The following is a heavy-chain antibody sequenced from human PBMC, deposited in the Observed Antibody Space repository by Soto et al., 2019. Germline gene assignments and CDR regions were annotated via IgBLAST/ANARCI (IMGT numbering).Heavy chain of an antibody. CDR1: GFTFSSYS. CDR2: ISSSSSTI. V-gene: IGHV3-48*01. Sequence: PGGSLRLSCAASGFTFSSYSMNWVRQAPGKGLEWVSYISSSSSTIYYADSVKGRFTISRDNAKNSLYLQMNSLRAEDTAVYYCVSGDILSQNLKKINWFGPWGQGTLVTVSS. J-gene: IGHJ5*02. CDR3: VSGDILSQNLKKINWFGP. D-gene: IGHD3-9*01.